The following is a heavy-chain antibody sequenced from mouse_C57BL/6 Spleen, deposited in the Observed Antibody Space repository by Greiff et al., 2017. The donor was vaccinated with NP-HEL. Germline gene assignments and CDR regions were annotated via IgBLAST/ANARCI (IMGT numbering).Heavy chain of an antibody. V-gene: IGHV1-9*01. CDR2: ILPGSGST. CDR3: ARWVITTVVATQGFAY. Sequence: QVQLQQSGAELMKPGASVKLSCKATGYTFTGYWIEWVKQRPGHGLEWIGEILPGSGSTNYNEKFKGKATFTADTSSNTAYMQLSSLTTEDSAIYYCARWVITTVVATQGFAYWGQGTLVTVSA. J-gene: IGHJ3*01. CDR1: GYTFTGYW. D-gene: IGHD1-1*01.